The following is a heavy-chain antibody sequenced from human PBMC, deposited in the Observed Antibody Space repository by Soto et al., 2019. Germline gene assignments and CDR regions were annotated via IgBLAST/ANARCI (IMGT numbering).Heavy chain of an antibody. V-gene: IGHV1-69*13. CDR2: IIPIFGTA. J-gene: IGHJ6*02. CDR3: ARVHPHCSGGSCYSPYYYYYGMDV. Sequence: SVKVSCKASGGTFSSYAISWVRQAPGQGLEWMGGIIPIFGTANYAQKFQGRVTITADESTSTAYMELSSLRSEDTAVYYCARVHPHCSGGSCYSPYYYYYGMDVWGQ. D-gene: IGHD2-15*01. CDR1: GGTFSSYA.